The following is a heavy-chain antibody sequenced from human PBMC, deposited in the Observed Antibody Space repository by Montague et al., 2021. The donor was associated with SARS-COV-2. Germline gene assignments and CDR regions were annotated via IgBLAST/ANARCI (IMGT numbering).Heavy chain of an antibody. CDR2: IYYSGST. V-gene: IGHV4-39*01. CDR3: ARSSVYNYDISYYGMDV. CDR1: GGSISSSDYY. D-gene: IGHD3-22*01. J-gene: IGHJ6*02. Sequence: SETLSLTCTVSGGSISSSDYYWGWIRQPPGKGLEWIGTIYYSGSTYYTPSLKSRLTISVDTSKNQFSLKLTSLTAADTAVYYCARSSVYNYDISYYGMDVWGQGTTVTVSS.